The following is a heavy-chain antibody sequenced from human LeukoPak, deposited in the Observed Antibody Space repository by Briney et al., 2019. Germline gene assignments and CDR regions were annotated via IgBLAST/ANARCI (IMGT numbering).Heavy chain of an antibody. D-gene: IGHD3-10*01. J-gene: IGHJ4*02. CDR1: GGSISGYY. V-gene: IGHV4-34*01. Sequence: TSETLSLTRTVSGGSISGYYWSWIRQPPGKGLEWIGEINHSGSTNYNPSLKSRVTISVDTSKNQFSLKLSSVTAADTAVYYCARRTSLWFGEFPQHKPYNFDYWGQGTLVTVSS. CDR2: INHSGST. CDR3: ARRTSLWFGEFPQHKPYNFDY.